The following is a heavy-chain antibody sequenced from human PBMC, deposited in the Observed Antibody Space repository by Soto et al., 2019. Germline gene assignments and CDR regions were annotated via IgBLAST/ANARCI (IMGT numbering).Heavy chain of an antibody. D-gene: IGHD2-2*02. CDR1: GGTFDNYA. CDR2: IIPIFGAL. Sequence: QVQLVQSGAEVKKPGSSVKVSCKTSGGTFDNYAINWVRQAPGQGLEWMGGIIPIFGALNYAQKFQGRVTITADKSTSTAYMELGSLTSEDTAVYYCARRAVAPAPIGYFHYHLDAWGQGTTVTVSS. CDR3: ARRAVAPAPIGYFHYHLDA. J-gene: IGHJ6*02. V-gene: IGHV1-69*06.